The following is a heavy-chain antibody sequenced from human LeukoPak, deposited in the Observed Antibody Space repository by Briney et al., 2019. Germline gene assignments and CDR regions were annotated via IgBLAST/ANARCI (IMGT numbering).Heavy chain of an antibody. J-gene: IGHJ6*03. CDR1: GGPIYSYY. D-gene: IGHD3-22*01. CDR2: LYPGVST. V-gene: IGHV4-4*07. CDR3: ARMKFYDSTGYYPGHYMDV. Sequence: SETLSLTCTVSGGPIYSYYWSWIRQSAEKGLEWIGRLYPGVSTDYNPSLKSRVTMSVDTSKNQFALKLSAVTAADTAVYYCARMKFYDSTGYYPGHYMDVWGKGTTVIVSS.